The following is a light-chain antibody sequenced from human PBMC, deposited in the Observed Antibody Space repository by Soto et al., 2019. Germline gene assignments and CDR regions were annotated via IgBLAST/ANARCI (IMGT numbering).Light chain of an antibody. CDR1: QSVSSN. Sequence: EIVFTQSQGTLSLSPGERATLSCRASQSVSSNLAWYQQKPGQAPRLLIYGASTRATGIPARFSGSGSGTEFTLTISSLQSEDFAVYYCQQYNNWPPAFGQGTKVDIK. V-gene: IGKV3-15*01. CDR2: GAS. J-gene: IGKJ1*01. CDR3: QQYNNWPPA.